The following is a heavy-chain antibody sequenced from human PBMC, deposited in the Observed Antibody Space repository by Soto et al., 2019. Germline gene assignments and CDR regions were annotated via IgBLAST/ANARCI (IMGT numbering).Heavy chain of an antibody. CDR1: GGSISSGGYY. CDR2: IYYSGST. CDR3: ARALPKGEGYFGY. Sequence: SETLSLTCTVSGGSISSGGYYWSWIRQHPGKGLEWIGYIYYSGSTYYRTSLKSRVTISVDTSKNQFSLKLSSVTAADTAVYYFARALPKGEGYFGYWGQGTLVSVSS. J-gene: IGHJ4*02. V-gene: IGHV4-31*03. D-gene: IGHD3-16*01.